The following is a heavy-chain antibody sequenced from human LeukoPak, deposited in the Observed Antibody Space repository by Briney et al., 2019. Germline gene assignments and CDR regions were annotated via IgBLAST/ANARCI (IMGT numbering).Heavy chain of an antibody. D-gene: IGHD2-15*01. V-gene: IGHV1-2*02. CDR2: INPYHGGT. J-gene: IGHJ4*02. CDR3: ARRPQYCRGGARYE. CDR1: GNTFTGYY. Sequence: ASVKVSCKASGNTFTGYYMHWVRQAPGQGLEWMGWINPYHGGTNYAQKFQGRVTMTRDTSISPAYMELSRLRSDDTAVYYCARRPQYCRGGARYEWGQGALVTVSS.